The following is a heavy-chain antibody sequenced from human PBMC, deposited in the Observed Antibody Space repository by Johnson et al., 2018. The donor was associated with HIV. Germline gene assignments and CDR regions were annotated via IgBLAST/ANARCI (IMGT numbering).Heavy chain of an antibody. D-gene: IGHD3-3*01. J-gene: IGHJ3*02. CDR2: ISYDGSNK. CDR3: ARLSDFGVVTMGAFDI. Sequence: QVQLLESGGGVVQPGRSLRLSCAASEFTFNTYAMHWVRQAPGKGLEWVAVISYDGSNKYYADSVKGRFTISRDNSKNTLYLQMNSLRAEDTAVYFCARLSDFGVVTMGAFDIWGQGSMVTVSS. CDR1: EFTFNTYA. V-gene: IGHV3-30*04.